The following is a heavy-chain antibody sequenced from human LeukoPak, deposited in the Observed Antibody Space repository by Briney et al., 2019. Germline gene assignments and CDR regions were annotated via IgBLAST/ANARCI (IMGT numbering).Heavy chain of an antibody. Sequence: TGGSLRLTCAGSGFTFADSGINWVRQAPGKGLEWVSYIRSGNSNIYYADSVKGRFTISRDNSKNTLYLQMNSLRAEDTAVYYCAKESQDIVVVVAATPSLDYWGQGTLVTVSS. CDR2: IRSGNSNI. J-gene: IGHJ4*02. CDR1: GFTFADSG. D-gene: IGHD2-15*01. V-gene: IGHV3-48*01. CDR3: AKESQDIVVVVAATPSLDY.